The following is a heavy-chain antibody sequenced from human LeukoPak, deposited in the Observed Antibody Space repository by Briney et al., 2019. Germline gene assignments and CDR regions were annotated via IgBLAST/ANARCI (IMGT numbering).Heavy chain of an antibody. CDR2: IYYSGST. V-gene: IGHV4-59*08. CDR3: ARHVSYYYDSSGRDAFDI. J-gene: IGHJ3*02. D-gene: IGHD3-22*01. CDR1: GGSISSYY. Sequence: SETLSLTCTVSGGSISSYYWSWIRQPPGKGLEWIGYIYYSGSTYYNPSLKSRVTISVDTSKNQFSLKLSSVTAADTAVYYCARHVSYYYDSSGRDAFDIWGQGTMVTVSS.